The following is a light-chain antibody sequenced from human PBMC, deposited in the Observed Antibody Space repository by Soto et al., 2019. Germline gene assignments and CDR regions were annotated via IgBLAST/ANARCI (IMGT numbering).Light chain of an antibody. CDR3: QQGNSIPVT. J-gene: IGKJ3*01. Sequence: DNQVTRCPTSVSASVGDRGSITCRASKGISNWLAWYQQKPGRATKLLIYAASSLQSGVSSRFSGSGSGTDFTLTISSLQPEDFATYYCQQGNSIPVTFGLGTKVDIK. CDR1: KGISNW. V-gene: IGKV1D-12*01. CDR2: AAS.